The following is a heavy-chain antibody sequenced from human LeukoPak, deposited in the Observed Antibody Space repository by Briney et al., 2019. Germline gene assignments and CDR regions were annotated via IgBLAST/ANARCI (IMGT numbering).Heavy chain of an antibody. D-gene: IGHD6-13*01. Sequence: GGSLRLSCAASGFTFRSYEMNWVRQAPGKGLEWVSYISSSSSTIYYADSVKGRFTISRDNAKNSLYLQMNSLRAEDTAVYYCAGGHSSSWYGFGYYYYYMDVWGKGTTVTVSS. CDR3: AGGHSSSWYGFGYYYYYMDV. J-gene: IGHJ6*03. CDR1: GFTFRSYE. V-gene: IGHV3-48*01. CDR2: ISSSSSTI.